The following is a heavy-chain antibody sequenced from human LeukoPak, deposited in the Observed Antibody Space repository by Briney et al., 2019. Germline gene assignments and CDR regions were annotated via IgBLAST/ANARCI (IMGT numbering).Heavy chain of an antibody. V-gene: IGHV5-51*01. CDR2: IYPDHSDT. J-gene: IGHJ4*02. CDR1: GYIFTNYW. Sequence: GESLKISCKGSGYIFTNYWIAWERQMPGKGLEWMGIIYPDHSDTRYSPSFQGQVTISADKSISTAYLQWSSLKASDTAMYYCARRSYYDSDGYYYDFWGQGTLVTVSS. CDR3: ARRSYYDSDGYYYDF. D-gene: IGHD3-22*01.